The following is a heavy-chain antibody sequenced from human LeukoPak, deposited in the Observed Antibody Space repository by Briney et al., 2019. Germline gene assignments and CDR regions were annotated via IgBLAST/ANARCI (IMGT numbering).Heavy chain of an antibody. CDR2: INPNSGGT. J-gene: IGHJ2*01. V-gene: IGHV1-2*06. CDR1: GYTFTGYY. D-gene: IGHD4-17*01. Sequence: ASVKVSCKASGYTFTGYYMHWVRQAPGQGLEWMGRINPNSGGTNYAQKFQGRVTMTRDTSISTAYMELSRLRSDDTAVYYCARDPPTVTTPYWYSDLWGRGTLVTVSS. CDR3: ARDPPTVTTPYWYSDL.